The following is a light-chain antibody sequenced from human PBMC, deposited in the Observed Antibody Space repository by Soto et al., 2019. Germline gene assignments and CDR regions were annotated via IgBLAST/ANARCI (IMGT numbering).Light chain of an antibody. J-gene: IGLJ3*02. Sequence: QSALTQPASVSGSPGQSITISCIGTSSDVGGYNYVSWYQQHPGKAPKLMIYDVTNRPSGVSNRFSGSKSGNTASLTISGLQAEDEADYYCSSYTSSSTPLVFGGGTKVTVL. CDR3: SSYTSSSTPLV. V-gene: IGLV2-14*01. CDR2: DVT. CDR1: SSDVGGYNY.